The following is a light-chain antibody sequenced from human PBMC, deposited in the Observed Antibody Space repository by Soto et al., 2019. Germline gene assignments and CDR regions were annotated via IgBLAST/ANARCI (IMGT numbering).Light chain of an antibody. CDR3: QKYDSLPLT. CDR1: QDISNY. J-gene: IGKJ3*01. V-gene: IGKV1-33*01. Sequence: DIQMTQSPASLSASVGDRVTISCQASQDISNYLNWYQHKEGKAPKLLIYDASNLETGVPSRFSGSGSGTDFTLTIISLHPEAIATHYCQKYDSLPLTFGPGTKVDIK. CDR2: DAS.